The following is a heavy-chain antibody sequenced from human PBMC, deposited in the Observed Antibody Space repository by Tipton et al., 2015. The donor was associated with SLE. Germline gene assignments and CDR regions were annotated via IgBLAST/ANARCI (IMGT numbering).Heavy chain of an antibody. CDR3: ATARIFGVPT. D-gene: IGHD3-3*01. Sequence: TLSLTCAIYGGSFSGYYWSWIRQPPGKGLEWIGEINHSGSTNYNPSLKSRVTISVDTSKDQFSLRLRSVTAADTAVYYCATARIFGVPTWGRGTLVIVSS. CDR2: INHSGST. V-gene: IGHV4-34*01. J-gene: IGHJ4*02. CDR1: GGSFSGYY.